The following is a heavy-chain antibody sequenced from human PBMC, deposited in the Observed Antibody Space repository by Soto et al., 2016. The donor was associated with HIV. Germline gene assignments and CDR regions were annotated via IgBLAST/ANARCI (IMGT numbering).Heavy chain of an antibody. CDR2: INSDGSST. D-gene: IGHD3-9*01. CDR1: GFTFSSYW. CDR3: ARDDYDILTGYPYNWFDP. Sequence: EVQLVESGGGLVQPGGSLRLSCAASGFTFSSYWMHWVRQAPGKGLVWVSRINSDGSSTSYADSVKGRFTISRDNAKNTLYLQMNSLRAEDTAVYYCARDDYDILTGYPYNWFDPWGQGTLVTVSS. J-gene: IGHJ5*02. V-gene: IGHV3-74*01.